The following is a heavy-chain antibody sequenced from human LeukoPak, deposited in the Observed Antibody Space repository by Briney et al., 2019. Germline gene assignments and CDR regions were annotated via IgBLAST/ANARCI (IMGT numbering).Heavy chain of an antibody. Sequence: SETLSLTCSVSGGSIKNYYGSWIRQPPGKGLEWLGNIYFGGTTDYNSSLKSRLTISVDTFKNQLSLNLQSVTAADTATYYCARHRSDTGGKKGVNWFDPWGQGTLVTVSS. CDR3: ARHRSDTGGKKGVNWFDP. D-gene: IGHD4-23*01. J-gene: IGHJ5*02. CDR2: IYFGGTT. V-gene: IGHV4-59*01. CDR1: GGSIKNYY.